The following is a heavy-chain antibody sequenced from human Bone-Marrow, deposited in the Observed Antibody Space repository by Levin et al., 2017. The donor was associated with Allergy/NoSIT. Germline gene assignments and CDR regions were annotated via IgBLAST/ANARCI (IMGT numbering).Heavy chain of an antibody. V-gene: IGHV4-59*01. J-gene: IGHJ4*02. CDR2: VSDSGST. CDR1: TASIDTYH. Sequence: KTSETLSLTCTVSTASIDTYHWNWIRQPPGKRLEWIGYVSDSGSTKYNPSLKNRVTISKDTSKRQSSLKMTSVTAADSAVYFCAKDDGGDLPPDLDFWGQGSLVTVSS. CDR3: AKDDGGDLPPDLDF. D-gene: IGHD2-21*02.